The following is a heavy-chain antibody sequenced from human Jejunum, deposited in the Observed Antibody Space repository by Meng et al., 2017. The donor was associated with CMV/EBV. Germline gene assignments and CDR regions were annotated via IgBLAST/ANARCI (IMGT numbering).Heavy chain of an antibody. Sequence: LRLSCVASGFPFTNYWMTWVRQAPGKGLEYVANLNQDGSGEFYVDSVKGRFTISRDNVKNSLYLQMNSLRAEDTAVYYCVQELLGWGQGTLVTVSS. CDR3: VQELLG. CDR2: LNQDGSGE. CDR1: GFPFTNYW. V-gene: IGHV3-7*01. J-gene: IGHJ4*02. D-gene: IGHD2-21*01.